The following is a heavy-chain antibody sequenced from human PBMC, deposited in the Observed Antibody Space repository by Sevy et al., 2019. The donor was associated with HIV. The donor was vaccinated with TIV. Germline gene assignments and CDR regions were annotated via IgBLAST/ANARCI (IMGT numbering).Heavy chain of an antibody. D-gene: IGHD1-7*01. CDR3: ARAITLTTFPYYGMDV. V-gene: IGHV3-11*01. J-gene: IGHJ6*02. Sequence: GGSLRLSCAASGFTFSDYYMSWIRQAPWKGLEWVSYISNSGSTIYYADSVKGRFTISRDNAKNSLYLQMNSLRAEDTAVYYCARAITLTTFPYYGMDVWGQGTTVTVSS. CDR2: ISNSGSTI. CDR1: GFTFSDYY.